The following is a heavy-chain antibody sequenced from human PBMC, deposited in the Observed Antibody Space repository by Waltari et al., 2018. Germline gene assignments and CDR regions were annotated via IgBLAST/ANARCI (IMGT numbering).Heavy chain of an antibody. CDR2: ISYDGSNT. D-gene: IGHD5-12*01. CDR1: GFTFSSYA. J-gene: IGHJ4*02. Sequence: QVQLVESGGGVVQPGRSLRLSCAASGFTFSSYAMHWVRQAPGKGLEWVAVISYDGSNTYYADSVKGRFTISRDNSKNTLYLQMNSLRAEDTAVYYCARALGGIVASEPDYWGQGTLVTVSS. V-gene: IGHV3-30-3*01. CDR3: ARALGGIVASEPDY.